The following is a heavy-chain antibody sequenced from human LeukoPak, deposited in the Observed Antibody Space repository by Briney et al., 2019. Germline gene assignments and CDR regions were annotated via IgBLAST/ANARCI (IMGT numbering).Heavy chain of an antibody. CDR1: GGSISSYY. CDR3: ARSPHIWFAERGWFDP. V-gene: IGHV4-59*12. CDR2: IYYNGNT. J-gene: IGHJ5*02. D-gene: IGHD3-10*01. Sequence: SETLSLTCTVSGGSISSYYWSWIRQPPGRGLEWIGYIYYNGNTNYNPSLKSRVTMTVDTSKSQFSLKLSSVTAADTAVYFCARSPHIWFAERGWFDPWGQGTLVTVSS.